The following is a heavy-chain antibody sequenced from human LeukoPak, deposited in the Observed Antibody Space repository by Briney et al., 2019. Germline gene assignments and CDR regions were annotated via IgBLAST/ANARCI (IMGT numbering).Heavy chain of an antibody. Sequence: ASVKVSCKASGGTFSSYAISWVRQAPGQGLEWMGGIIPIFGTANYAQKFQGRVTITADESTSTAYMELRSLRSDDTAVYYCARLCSSTSCYDYMDVWGKGTTVTVSS. CDR3: ARLCSSTSCYDYMDV. CDR2: IIPIFGTA. CDR1: GGTFSSYA. V-gene: IGHV1-69*13. D-gene: IGHD2-2*01. J-gene: IGHJ6*03.